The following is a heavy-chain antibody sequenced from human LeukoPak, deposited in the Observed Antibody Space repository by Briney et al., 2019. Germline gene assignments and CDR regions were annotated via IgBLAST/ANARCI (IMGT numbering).Heavy chain of an antibody. D-gene: IGHD6-13*01. CDR3: AREGGRAVPGRFDQ. V-gene: IGHV3-30*02. CDR2: IQNDGSDK. CDR1: GINFRSSG. J-gene: IGHJ4*02. Sequence: GGSLRLSCAASGINFRSSGMHWVRQAPGKGLEWVAFIQNDGSDKYYAASVKGRCTISRDNSKNTVYLHMASLRADDTALYYCAREGGRAVPGRFDQWGQGTLVTVSS.